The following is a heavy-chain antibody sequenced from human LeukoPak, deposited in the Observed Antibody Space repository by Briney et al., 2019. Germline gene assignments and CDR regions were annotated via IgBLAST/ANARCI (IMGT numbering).Heavy chain of an antibody. Sequence: PSETLSLTCAVYGGSFSGYYWSWIRQPPGKGLEWIGEINHSGSTNYNPSLKSRVTISVDTSKKQFSLKLSSVTAADTAVYYCARHAEPGQTETKRGCFAPGGKETLVPVSS. V-gene: IGHV4-34*01. CDR1: GGSFSGYY. J-gene: IGHJ5*02. CDR3: ARHAEPGQTETKRGCFAP. CDR2: INHSGST. D-gene: IGHD1-14*01.